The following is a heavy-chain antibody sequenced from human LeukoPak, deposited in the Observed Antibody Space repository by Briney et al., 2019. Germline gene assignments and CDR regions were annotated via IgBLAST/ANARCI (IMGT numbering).Heavy chain of an antibody. Sequence: PGGSLRLSCAASGFTFSSFGMHWVRQAPGKGLEWVAFILYDGSDKYYADSVKGRFTISRDNSKNTLYLQMNSLRAEDTAVYYCAKDYDFWSGYYDYWGQGTLVTVSS. CDR3: AKDYDFWSGYYDY. D-gene: IGHD3-3*01. CDR2: ILYDGSDK. V-gene: IGHV3-30*02. CDR1: GFTFSSFG. J-gene: IGHJ4*02.